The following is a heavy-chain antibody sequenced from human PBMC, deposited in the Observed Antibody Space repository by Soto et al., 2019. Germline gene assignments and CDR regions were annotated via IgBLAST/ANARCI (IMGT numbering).Heavy chain of an antibody. V-gene: IGHV3-74*01. CDR3: TRGPRPTSIGTGAF. D-gene: IGHD3-10*01. Sequence: GGSLRRSCETSGFIFSMYWMHWVRQVPGKGPQWVARITDDGSTTYYAASVEGRFTISRDNAKNALYLQMTSLRADDTAVYYCTRGPRPTSIGTGAFWGQGTLVTVSS. CDR1: GFIFSMYW. J-gene: IGHJ4*02. CDR2: ITDDGSTT.